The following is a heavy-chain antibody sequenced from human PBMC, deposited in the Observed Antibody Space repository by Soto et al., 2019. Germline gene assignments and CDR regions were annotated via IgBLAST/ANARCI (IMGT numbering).Heavy chain of an antibody. V-gene: IGHV4-4*02. D-gene: IGHD6-13*01. Sequence: SETLSLTCAVSGGSISSSNWWSWVRQPPGKGLEWIGEIYHSGSTNYNPSLKSRVTISVDKSKNQFSLKLSSVTAADTAVYYCARKDTRGYSSSWYNYFDYWGQGTLVTVSS. CDR2: IYHSGST. J-gene: IGHJ4*02. CDR1: GGSISSSNW. CDR3: ARKDTRGYSSSWYNYFDY.